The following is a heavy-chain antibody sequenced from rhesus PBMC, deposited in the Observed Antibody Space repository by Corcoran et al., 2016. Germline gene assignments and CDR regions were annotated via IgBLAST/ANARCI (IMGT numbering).Heavy chain of an antibody. CDR3: ARGKRWLENHDAFDF. Sequence: QVQLQQWGEGLVKPSETLSRTCAVYGGSISGYYYWSWIRQPPGKGLEWIGYIYGNSASTNYNPSTKIPVTISKDPSKTHFSLTLSSVTAADTAVYYCARGKRWLENHDAFDFWGQGLRVTVSS. CDR2: IYGNSAST. D-gene: IGHD6-37*01. CDR1: GGSISGYYY. J-gene: IGHJ3*01. V-gene: IGHV4-73*01.